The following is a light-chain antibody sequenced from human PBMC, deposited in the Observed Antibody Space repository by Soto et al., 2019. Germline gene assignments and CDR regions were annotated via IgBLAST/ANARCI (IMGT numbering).Light chain of an antibody. CDR2: AAS. CDR3: QKYNSAHSIT. J-gene: IGKJ5*01. V-gene: IGKV1-27*01. Sequence: DIQMTQSPSSLSASVGDRVTITRRASQGISNYLAWYQQKPGKVPKLLIYAASTLQSGVPSRFSGSGSGTDFTLTISSLQPEAVATYYCQKYNSAHSITFGQGTRLEIK. CDR1: QGISNY.